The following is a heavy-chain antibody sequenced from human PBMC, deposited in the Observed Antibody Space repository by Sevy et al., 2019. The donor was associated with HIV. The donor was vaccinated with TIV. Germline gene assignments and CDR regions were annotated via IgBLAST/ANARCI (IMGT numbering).Heavy chain of an antibody. J-gene: IGHJ6*02. CDR3: ARANTESSSSWYAGYYYYGMDV. D-gene: IGHD6-13*01. V-gene: IGHV1-69*13. CDR2: IIPIFGTA. CDR1: GGTFSSYA. Sequence: ASVKVSCKASGGTFSSYAISWVRQAPGQGLEWMGGIIPIFGTANYAQKFQGRVTITADESTSKAYMELSSLRSEDTAVYYCARANTESSSSWYAGYYYYGMDVWGQGTTVTVSS.